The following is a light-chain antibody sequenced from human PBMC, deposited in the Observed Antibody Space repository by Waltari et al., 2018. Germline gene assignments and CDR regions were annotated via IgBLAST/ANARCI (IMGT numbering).Light chain of an antibody. CDR1: KLGDKY. CDR2: QDT. J-gene: IGLJ2*01. CDR3: QAWDSSTANMV. V-gene: IGLV3-1*01. Sequence: YELTQPPSVSVSPGQTASITCSGDKLGDKYASWYQHKPGQSPVVVIFQDTKRPSGIPERFSGSSSGNTATLTISGTQSMDEADYYCQAWDSSTANMVFGGGTKLTVL.